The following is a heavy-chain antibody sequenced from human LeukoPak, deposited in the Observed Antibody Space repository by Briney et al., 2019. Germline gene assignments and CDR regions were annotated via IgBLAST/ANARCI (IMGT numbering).Heavy chain of an antibody. V-gene: IGHV3-48*03. CDR1: GFTFSSYE. D-gene: IGHD6-13*01. J-gene: IGHJ5*02. CDR2: ISGSGSTI. CDR3: ARDYGSSSWTPDWFDP. Sequence: GGSLRLSCAASGFTFSSYEMNWVRQAPGKGLEWVSYISGSGSTIYYADSVKGRFTISRDNAKNSLYLQMNSLRAEDTAVYYCARDYGSSSWTPDWFDPWGQGTLATVSS.